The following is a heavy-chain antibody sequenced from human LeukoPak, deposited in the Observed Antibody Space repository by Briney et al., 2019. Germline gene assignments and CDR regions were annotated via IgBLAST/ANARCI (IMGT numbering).Heavy chain of an antibody. V-gene: IGHV4-38-2*02. CDR3: ARGYSSGWYYYYYMDV. CDR1: GYSISSGYY. CDR2: IYHSGST. D-gene: IGHD6-19*01. Sequence: SETLSLTCTVAGYSISSGYYWGWIRQPPGKGLEWIGSIYHSGSTYYNPSLKSRVTISVDTSKNQFSLKLSSVTAADTAVYYCARGYSSGWYYYYYMDVWGKGTTVTVSS. J-gene: IGHJ6*03.